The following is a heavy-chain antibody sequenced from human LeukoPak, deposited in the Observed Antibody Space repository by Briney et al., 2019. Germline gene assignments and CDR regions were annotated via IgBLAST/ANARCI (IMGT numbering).Heavy chain of an antibody. CDR2: INANSGVT. D-gene: IGHD1-26*01. CDR3: ARDVSSTPNWEFDY. CDR1: GYTFADYF. Sequence: ASVKVSCKASGYTFADYFIHWVRQAPGQGLEWMGRINANSGVTEYEQKFQGRVTLTRDTSISTAYVEVNWLISDDTAIYYCARDVSSTPNWEFDYWGQGTLVTVSS. V-gene: IGHV1-2*06. J-gene: IGHJ4*02.